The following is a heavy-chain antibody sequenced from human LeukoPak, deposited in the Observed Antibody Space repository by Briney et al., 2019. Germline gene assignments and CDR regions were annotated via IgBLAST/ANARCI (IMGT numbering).Heavy chain of an antibody. Sequence: GESLRLSCAASRFIFSNYAMHWVRQVPGKGLEWVAVISTDGRDKHYADSVKGRFTISRDNSDNTLYLQMNSLRAEDTAFYYCAKDLRAAADYYFDYWGQGTLVTVSS. CDR1: RFIFSNYA. D-gene: IGHD6-13*01. CDR3: AKDLRAAADYYFDY. V-gene: IGHV3-30*18. CDR2: ISTDGRDK. J-gene: IGHJ4*02.